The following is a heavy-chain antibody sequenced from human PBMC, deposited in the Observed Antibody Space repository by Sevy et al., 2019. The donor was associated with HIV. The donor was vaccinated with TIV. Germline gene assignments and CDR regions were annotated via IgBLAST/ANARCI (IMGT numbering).Heavy chain of an antibody. V-gene: IGHV3-48*02. D-gene: IGHD6-19*01. Sequence: GGSLRLSCAASGFSFSTYSMNWVRQAPGKGLEWVSYISTSSSTIYYADSVKGRFTISSDNANRSLYLQMNSLRDEDTAVYYCARVAAVASTLYYFDFWGQGTLVTVSS. CDR3: ARVAAVASTLYYFDF. J-gene: IGHJ4*02. CDR1: GFSFSTYS. CDR2: ISTSSSTI.